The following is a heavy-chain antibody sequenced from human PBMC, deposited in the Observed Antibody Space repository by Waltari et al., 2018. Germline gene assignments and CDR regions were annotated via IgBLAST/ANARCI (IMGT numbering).Heavy chain of an antibody. J-gene: IGHJ4*02. CDR1: GFRFDDYA. CDR3: VKGGWGFGAFYEQH. D-gene: IGHD3-10*01. CDR2: IGWNSVAI. Sequence: EVQLVTSGGGLVQPGRSLRLACVGSGFRFDDYAMYWVRQRPGMGLGWRSGIGWNSVAIGYADAVRGRFSTYRDNARKSLYLQMGRLRPEDTALYYCVKGGWGFGAFYEQHWGQGIHVTVSS. V-gene: IGHV3-9*01.